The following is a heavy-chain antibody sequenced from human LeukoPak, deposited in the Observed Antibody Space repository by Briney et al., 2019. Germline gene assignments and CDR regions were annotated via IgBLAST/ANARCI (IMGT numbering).Heavy chain of an antibody. J-gene: IGHJ5*02. CDR2: IYTSGST. V-gene: IGHV4-4*07. Sequence: SETLSLTCTVSGGSTSSYYWSWIRQPAGKGLEWIGRIYTSGSTNYNPSLKSRVTMSVDTSKNQFSLKLSSVTAADTAVYYCARERNIGFWSGYDQYNWFDPWGQGTLVTVSS. CDR1: GGSTSSYY. CDR3: ARERNIGFWSGYDQYNWFDP. D-gene: IGHD3-3*01.